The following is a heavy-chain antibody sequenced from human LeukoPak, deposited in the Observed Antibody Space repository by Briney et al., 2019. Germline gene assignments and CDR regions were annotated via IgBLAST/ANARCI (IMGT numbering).Heavy chain of an antibody. D-gene: IGHD3-3*01. CDR1: GYTFTSYD. V-gene: IGHV1-8*01. CDR3: AILPGRRVDDFWSGYYDPYYYYYMDV. J-gene: IGHJ6*03. CDR2: MNPNSGNT. Sequence: GASVKVSCKASGYTFTSYDINWVRQATGQGLEWMGWMNPNSGNTGYAQKFQGRVTMTRNTSISTAYMELSSLRSEDTAVYYCAILPGRRVDDFWSGYYDPYYYYYMDVWGIGTTVTVSS.